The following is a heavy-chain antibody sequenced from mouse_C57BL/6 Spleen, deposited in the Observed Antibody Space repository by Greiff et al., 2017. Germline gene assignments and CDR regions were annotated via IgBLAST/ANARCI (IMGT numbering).Heavy chain of an antibody. CDR2: ISDGGSYT. V-gene: IGHV5-4*01. CDR3: ARDDSSGYVGFDY. D-gene: IGHD3-2*02. Sequence: EVQRVESGGGLVKPGGSLKLSCAASGFTFSSYAMSWVRQTPEKRLEWVATISDGGSYTYYPDNVKGRFTISRDNAKNNLYLQMSHLKSEDTAMYYCARDDSSGYVGFDYWGQGTTLTVSS. J-gene: IGHJ2*01. CDR1: GFTFSSYA.